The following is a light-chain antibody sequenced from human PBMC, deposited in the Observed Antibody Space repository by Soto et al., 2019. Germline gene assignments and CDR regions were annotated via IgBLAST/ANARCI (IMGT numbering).Light chain of an antibody. CDR2: AAS. J-gene: IGKJ3*01. CDR3: QQYGDSPLT. CDR1: QSVTVNS. V-gene: IGKV3-20*01. Sequence: EILLTQSPGTLSLSPGEGVTLSCRASQSVTVNSLAWYQQKPGQAPRLLIYAASTRAAAVPDRFTGSGSGTDFALTTSRLEPEDFGVYYCQQYGDSPLTSGPGTKVDIK.